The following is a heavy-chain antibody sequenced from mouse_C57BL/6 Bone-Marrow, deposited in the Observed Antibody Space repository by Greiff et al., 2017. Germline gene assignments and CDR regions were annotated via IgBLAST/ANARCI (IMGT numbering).Heavy chain of an antibody. Sequence: VQLQQSGAELARPGASVKLSCKASGYTFTSYGISWVKQRTGQGLEWIGEIYPRSGNTYYNEKFKGKATLTADKSSSTAYMQLRSLPSEGSAVYFCARDPFIYWYGSSWFAYGGRGHLVTVSA. D-gene: IGHD1-1*01. J-gene: IGHJ3*01. CDR3: ARDPFIYWYGSSWFAY. CDR2: IYPRSGNT. CDR1: GYTFTSYG. V-gene: IGHV1-81*01.